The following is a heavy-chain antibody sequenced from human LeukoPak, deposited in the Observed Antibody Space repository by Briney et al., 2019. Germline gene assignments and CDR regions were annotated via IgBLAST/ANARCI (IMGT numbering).Heavy chain of an antibody. Sequence: GGSLRLSCAASGFTFSSYAMSWVRQDPGKGLEWVSAISGSGGSTYYADSVKGRFTISRDNSKNTLYLQMNSLRAEDTAVYYCAKKSPYCSSTSCYYNWFDPWGQGTLVTVSS. J-gene: IGHJ5*02. D-gene: IGHD2-2*01. CDR1: GFTFSSYA. V-gene: IGHV3-23*01. CDR2: ISGSGGST. CDR3: AKKSPYCSSTSCYYNWFDP.